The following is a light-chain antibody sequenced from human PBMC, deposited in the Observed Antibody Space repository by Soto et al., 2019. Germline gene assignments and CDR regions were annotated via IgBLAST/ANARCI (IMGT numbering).Light chain of an antibody. CDR2: GAS. CDR1: QSVSSSY. Sequence: EGVLTQSPCTLSLSPGSRPTLSCRASQSVSSSYVAWYQQKRGQSPRLLMYGASSGATGIPDRFSGSGSGTDFTLTISRLEPEDFVLYYCQHFRAFGQGTRLEIK. CDR3: QHFRA. V-gene: IGKV3-20*01. J-gene: IGKJ5*01.